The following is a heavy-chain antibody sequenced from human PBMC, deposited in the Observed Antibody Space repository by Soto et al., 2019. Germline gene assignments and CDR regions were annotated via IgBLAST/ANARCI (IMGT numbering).Heavy chain of an antibody. CDR1: GGTFSSYT. CDR3: ARGTAMVTGYFDY. D-gene: IGHD5-18*01. V-gene: IGHV1-69*02. CDR2: IIPILGIA. Sequence: SVKVSCKASGGTFSSYTISWVRQAPGQGLEWMGRIIPILGIANYAQKFQGRVTITADKSTSTAYMELSSLRSEDTAVYYCARGTAMVTGYFDYGGQGTLVTVSS. J-gene: IGHJ4*02.